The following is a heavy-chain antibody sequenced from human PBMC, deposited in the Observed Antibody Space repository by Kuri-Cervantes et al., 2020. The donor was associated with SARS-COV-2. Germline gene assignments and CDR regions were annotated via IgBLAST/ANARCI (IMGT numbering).Heavy chain of an antibody. CDR3: ARVKDSSSSYFDY. CDR1: GGSINSSSFY. CDR2: IYYSGSP. D-gene: IGHD6-6*01. Sequence: SETLSLTCSVSGGSINSSSFYWGWIRQPPGKGLEWIGMIYYSGSPYYNPSLKSRVTISVDTSKNQFSLKLSSVTAADTAVYYCARVKDSSSSYFDYWGQGTLVTVSS. J-gene: IGHJ4*02. V-gene: IGHV4-39*01.